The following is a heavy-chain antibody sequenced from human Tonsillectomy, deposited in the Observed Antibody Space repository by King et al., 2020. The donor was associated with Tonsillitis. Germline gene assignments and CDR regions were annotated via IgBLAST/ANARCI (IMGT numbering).Heavy chain of an antibody. CDR2: ITSRSSYK. CDR1: GFTFSRYT. J-gene: IGHJ6*02. V-gene: IGHV3-21*01. CDR3: AREWERLEDDYYYYIDI. Sequence: VQLVESGGGLVRPGGSLTISCAASGFTFSRYTMNWVRQAPGKGLEWVSSITSRSSYKYYADSVKGRFTISRDNTKNSLDLQMNSLRAEDTAVYFCAREWERLEDDYYYYIDIWGQGTTVTVSS. D-gene: IGHD1-26*01.